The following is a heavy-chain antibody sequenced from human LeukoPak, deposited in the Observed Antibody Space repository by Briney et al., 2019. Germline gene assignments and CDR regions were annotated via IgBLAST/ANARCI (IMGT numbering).Heavy chain of an antibody. J-gene: IGHJ3*02. CDR1: GGTFSSYA. V-gene: IGHV1-69*01. D-gene: IGHD3-22*01. CDR3: ASDLDYYDSSGYSRRAFDI. Sequence: SVKVSCKASGGTFSSYAISWVRQAPAQGLEWMGGIIPIFGTANYAQKFQGRVTITADESTSTAYMELSSLRSEDTAVYYCASDLDYYDSSGYSRRAFDIWGQGTMVTVSS. CDR2: IIPIFGTA.